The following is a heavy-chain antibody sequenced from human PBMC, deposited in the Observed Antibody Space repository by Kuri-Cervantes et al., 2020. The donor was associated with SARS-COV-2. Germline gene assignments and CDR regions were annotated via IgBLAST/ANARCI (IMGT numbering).Heavy chain of an antibody. V-gene: IGHV4-59*01. CDR2: IYHSGST. J-gene: IGHJ3*01. D-gene: IGHD2-8*02. CDR1: DDSIRTYY. CDR3: AGSVTVLGTVRRPDVFDV. Sequence: SETLSLTCSVSDDSIRTYYWSWIRLSPGKGLEWIGFIYHSGSTHYNPSFENRVTISLDTSKNQLSLRVTSTSAADTAVYYCAGSVTVLGTVRRPDVFDVWGQGTTVTVSS.